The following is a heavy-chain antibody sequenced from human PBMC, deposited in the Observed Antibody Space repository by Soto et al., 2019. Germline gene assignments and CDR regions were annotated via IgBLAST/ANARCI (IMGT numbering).Heavy chain of an antibody. CDR3: ADLSRYCTSSNCD. J-gene: IGHJ4*02. Sequence: DVRLLESGGGLVQPGGSLRLSCAASGFTFSSDSMSWVRQAPGKGLEWVSTIGTSASTYYGDSVRGRFTISRDNSRNTLYLQMNSRRAEDTAVYYCADLSRYCTSSNCDWGQGTVVTVSS. CDR2: IGTSAST. CDR1: GFTFSSDS. V-gene: IGHV3-23*01. D-gene: IGHD2-2*01.